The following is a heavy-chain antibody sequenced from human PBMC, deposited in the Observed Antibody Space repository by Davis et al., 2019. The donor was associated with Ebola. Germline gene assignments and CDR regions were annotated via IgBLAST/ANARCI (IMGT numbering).Heavy chain of an antibody. V-gene: IGHV3-23*01. Sequence: GGSLRLSCAASGFTFSSYAMSWVRQAPGKGLEWVSAISDRGDKTYYADSVKGRLTISRDNSKNTLYLQMNSLRVEDTAVYYCAKSRIAAAVLQHFDYWGQGTLVTVSS. J-gene: IGHJ4*02. D-gene: IGHD6-13*01. CDR1: GFTFSSYA. CDR3: AKSRIAAAVLQHFDY. CDR2: ISDRGDKT.